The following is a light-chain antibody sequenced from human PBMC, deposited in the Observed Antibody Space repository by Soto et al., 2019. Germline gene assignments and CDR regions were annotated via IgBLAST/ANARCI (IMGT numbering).Light chain of an antibody. J-gene: IGKJ5*01. CDR1: QSITRN. CDR2: GAS. CDR3: QQRSNWPPIT. V-gene: IGKV3-11*01. Sequence: EIVMTQSPATLSASPGERATLSCRASQSITRNLAWYQQSPGQAPRLLIYGASHRAAGIPARFSGSGFGTDFTLTISSLEPEDAAVYYCQQRSNWPPITFGQGTRLEIK.